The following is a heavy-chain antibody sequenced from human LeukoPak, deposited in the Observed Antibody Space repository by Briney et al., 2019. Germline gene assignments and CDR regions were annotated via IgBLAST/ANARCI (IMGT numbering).Heavy chain of an antibody. CDR2: IYYSGST. J-gene: IGHJ4*02. Sequence: SETLSLTCTVSGGSISSSSYYWGWIRQPPGKGLEWIGSIYYSGSTYYNPSLKSRVTISVDASKNQFSLKLSSVTAANTALYYCASSGSLTTADYWGQGTLVTVSS. V-gene: IGHV4-39*01. CDR3: ASSGSLTTADY. D-gene: IGHD4/OR15-4a*01. CDR1: GGSISSSSYY.